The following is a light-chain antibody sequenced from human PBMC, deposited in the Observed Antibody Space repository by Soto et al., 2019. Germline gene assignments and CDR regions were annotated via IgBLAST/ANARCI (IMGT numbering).Light chain of an antibody. CDR1: SSDVGGYNY. V-gene: IGLV2-8*01. J-gene: IGLJ3*02. CDR2: EVT. Sequence: QSVLTQPPSASGSPGQSVTISCTGTSSDVGGYNYVSWYQQHPGKAPKLMIYEVTKRPSGVPDRFSGSKSGNTASLTVSGLLAEDEADYYCSSHAGINNVVFGGGTKVTAL. CDR3: SSHAGINNVV.